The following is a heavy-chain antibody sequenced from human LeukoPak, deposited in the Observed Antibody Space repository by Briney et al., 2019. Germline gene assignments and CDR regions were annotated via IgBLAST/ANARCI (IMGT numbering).Heavy chain of an antibody. Sequence: GGSLRLSCAASGSTFSGSWMSWVRQAPGKGLEWVANIKKDGSEKYYVDSVKGRFTISRDNAKNSLYLQMNSLRAEDTAVYYCARGGRGDYWGQGILVTVSS. CDR3: ARGGRGDY. J-gene: IGHJ4*02. V-gene: IGHV3-7*01. CDR1: GSTFSGSW. D-gene: IGHD3-10*01. CDR2: IKKDGSEK.